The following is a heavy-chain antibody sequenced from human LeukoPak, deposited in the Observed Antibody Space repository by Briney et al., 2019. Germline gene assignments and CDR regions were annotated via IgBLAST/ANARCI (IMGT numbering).Heavy chain of an antibody. CDR1: GFTFSGSA. Sequence: GGSLRLSCAASGFTFSGSAMHWVRQASGKGLEWVGRIRSKANRYATAYAASVKGRFTISRDDSKNTAYLQMNSLKTEDTAVYYCTSAKAAAGTNYYYGMDVWGQGTTVTVSS. D-gene: IGHD6-13*01. J-gene: IGHJ6*02. CDR3: TSAKAAAGTNYYYGMDV. V-gene: IGHV3-73*01. CDR2: IRSKANRYAT.